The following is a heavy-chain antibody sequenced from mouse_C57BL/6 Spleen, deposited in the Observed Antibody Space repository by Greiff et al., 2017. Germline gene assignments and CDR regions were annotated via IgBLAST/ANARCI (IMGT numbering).Heavy chain of an antibody. V-gene: IGHV1-15*01. J-gene: IGHJ3*01. CDR3: TRHYYCGSSYGFAY. CDR1: GYTFTDYE. CDR2: IDPETGGT. Sequence: QVQLKEPGAELVRPGASVTLSCKASGYTFTDYEMHWVKQTPVHGLEWIGAIDPETGGTTYNQKFKGKAILTADKSSSTAYMELRSLTSEDSAVYYGTRHYYCGSSYGFAYWGQGTLVTVSA. D-gene: IGHD1-1*01.